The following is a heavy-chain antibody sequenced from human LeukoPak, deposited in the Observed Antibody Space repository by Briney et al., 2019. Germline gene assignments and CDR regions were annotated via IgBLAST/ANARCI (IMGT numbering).Heavy chain of an antibody. V-gene: IGHV4-34*01. Sequence: SETLSLTCAVYGGSFSGYYWSWIRQPPGKGLEWIGEINHSGSTNYNPSLKSRVTISVDMSKNPFSLKLSSVTAADTAVYYCARGKWYYYDSSGYIDYWGQGTLVTVSS. CDR1: GGSFSGYY. D-gene: IGHD3-22*01. CDR2: INHSGST. J-gene: IGHJ4*02. CDR3: ARGKWYYYDSSGYIDY.